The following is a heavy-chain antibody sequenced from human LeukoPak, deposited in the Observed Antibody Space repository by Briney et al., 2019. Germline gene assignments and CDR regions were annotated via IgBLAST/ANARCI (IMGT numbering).Heavy chain of an antibody. CDR2: ISSSGSTI. CDR3: ARDLTGTGDY. V-gene: IGHV3-11*01. Sequence: GGSLRLSCAASGFTFSDYFMHWIRQAPGKGLEWLSYISSSGSTIYHADSVKGRFTISRDNAKNSLYLQMNSLRPEDTAVYYCARDLTGTGDYWGQGTLVTVSS. J-gene: IGHJ4*02. CDR1: GFTFSDYF. D-gene: IGHD1-1*01.